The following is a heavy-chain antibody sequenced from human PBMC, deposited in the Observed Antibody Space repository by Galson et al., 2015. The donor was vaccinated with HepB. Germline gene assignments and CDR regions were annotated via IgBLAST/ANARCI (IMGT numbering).Heavy chain of an antibody. V-gene: IGHV1-3*01. J-gene: IGHJ6*02. CDR1: GYTFPSYA. CDR2: INAGNGNT. Sequence: QSGAEVKKPGESLRISCKASGYTFPSYAMHWVRQAPGQRLEWMGWINAGNGNTKYSQKFQGRVTITRDTSASTAYMELSSLRSEDTAVYYCARDHGRVRGVIIVYYGMDVWGQGTTVTVSS. CDR3: ARDHGRVRGVIIVYYGMDV. D-gene: IGHD3-10*01.